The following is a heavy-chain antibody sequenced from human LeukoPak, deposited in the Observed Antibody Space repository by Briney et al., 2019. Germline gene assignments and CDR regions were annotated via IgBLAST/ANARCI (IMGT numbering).Heavy chain of an antibody. Sequence: ASVKVSCKASGGTFSSYAISWVRQARGQGLEWMGGIIPIFGTANYAQKFHGRVTITADKYTSPAYMELSSMRYEDTAVYYCARGVVAAPPTLDYWGQGTLVTVSS. D-gene: IGHD2-15*01. CDR1: GGTFSSYA. CDR2: IIPIFGTA. V-gene: IGHV1-69*06. J-gene: IGHJ4*02. CDR3: ARGVVAAPPTLDY.